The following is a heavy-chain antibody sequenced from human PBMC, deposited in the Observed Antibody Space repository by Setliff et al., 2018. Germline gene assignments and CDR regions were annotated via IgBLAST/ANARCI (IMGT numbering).Heavy chain of an antibody. CDR1: GFTFSSYW. D-gene: IGHD6-13*01. Sequence: PGGSLRLSCAASGFTFSSYWMSWVRQAPGKGLEWVANIKQDGSEKYYVDSVKGRFTISRDNAKNSLYLQMNSLRAEDTAVYYCARDVSRYASSWYPHEYFQHWGQGTLVTVS. V-gene: IGHV3-7*01. J-gene: IGHJ1*01. CDR3: ARDVSRYASSWYPHEYFQH. CDR2: IKQDGSEK.